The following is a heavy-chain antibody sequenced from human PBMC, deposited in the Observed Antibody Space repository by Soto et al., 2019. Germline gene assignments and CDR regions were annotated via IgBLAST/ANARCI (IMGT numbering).Heavy chain of an antibody. D-gene: IGHD3-10*01. Sequence: SETLSLTCTVSGDSVSSSAYYWGWIRQPPGKGLEWIGSVYYSGITYYNPSLKTRVTISVDTPKNQFSLRLRSVTAEETALYYCAKHEESYYKDQFDCWGQGALVTVSS. J-gene: IGHJ4*02. CDR1: GDSVSSSAYY. CDR3: AKHEESYYKDQFDC. V-gene: IGHV4-39*01. CDR2: VYYSGIT.